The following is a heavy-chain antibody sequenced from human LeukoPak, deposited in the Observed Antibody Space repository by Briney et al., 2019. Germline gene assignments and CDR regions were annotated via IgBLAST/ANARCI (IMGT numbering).Heavy chain of an antibody. CDR1: GYIFTSYY. Sequence: ASVKVSCKASGYIFTSYYIHWVRQAPGQGLEWMGIINLTVGSTTFAQKFQGRVTMTRDTSTSTVYMELSSLRSEDMAVYYCARDLDGSSWYLDYWGQGTLVTVSS. CDR2: INLTVGST. CDR3: ARDLDGSSWYLDY. J-gene: IGHJ4*02. V-gene: IGHV1-46*01. D-gene: IGHD6-13*01.